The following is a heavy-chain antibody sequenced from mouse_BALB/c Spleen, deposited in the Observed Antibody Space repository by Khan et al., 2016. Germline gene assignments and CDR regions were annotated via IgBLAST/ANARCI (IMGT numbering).Heavy chain of an antibody. V-gene: IGHV7-3*02. CDR2: IRNKANGYTT. CDR3: ARDGYYPYAMDY. J-gene: IGHJ4*01. D-gene: IGHD2-3*01. CDR1: GFTFTDYY. Sequence: EVELVESGGDLVQPGGSLRLSCATSGFTFTDYYISWVRQPPGKALEWLGFIRNKANGYTTEYSAPVKGRFTISRDNSQSILYLQMNTLRAEDSATYYCARDGYYPYAMDYWGQGTSVTVSS.